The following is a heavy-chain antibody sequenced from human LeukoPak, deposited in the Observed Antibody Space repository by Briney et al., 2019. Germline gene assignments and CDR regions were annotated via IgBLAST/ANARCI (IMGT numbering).Heavy chain of an antibody. V-gene: IGHV4-39*01. CDR1: GGSISSSSYY. CDR2: IYYSGST. D-gene: IGHD3-22*01. J-gene: IGHJ5*02. CDR3: ARCYYDSSGYYYSGHWFDP. Sequence: PSETLSLTXTVSGGSISSSSYYWGWIRQPPGKGLEWIGSIYYSGSTYYNPSLKSRVTISVDTSKNQFSLKLSSVTAADTAVYYCARCYYDSSGYYYSGHWFDPWGQGTLVTVSS.